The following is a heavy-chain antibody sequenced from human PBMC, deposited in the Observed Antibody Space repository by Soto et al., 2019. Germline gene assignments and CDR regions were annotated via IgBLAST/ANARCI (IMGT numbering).Heavy chain of an antibody. V-gene: IGHV4-34*01. Sequence: QVQLQQWGAGPLRPLETLSLTCGVSGGSFSGYYWAWIRQSPGKGLEWIGEINDRGSINYNPSLKSRVSISADTSKNHHSLNLRSVTAADTAVYYCARESHDILTGPPWVWYFDLWGRGTLVTVSS. CDR1: GGSFSGYY. D-gene: IGHD3-9*01. J-gene: IGHJ2*01. CDR2: INDRGSI. CDR3: ARESHDILTGPPWVWYFDL.